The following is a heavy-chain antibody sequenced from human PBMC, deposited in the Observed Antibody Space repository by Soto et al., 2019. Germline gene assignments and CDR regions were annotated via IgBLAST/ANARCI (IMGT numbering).Heavy chain of an antibody. CDR2: INHSGST. CDR1: GGSFSGYY. J-gene: IGHJ4*02. D-gene: IGHD3-16*01. Sequence: PSETLSLTCAVYGGSFSGYYWSWIRQPPGKGLEWIGEINHSGSTNYNPSLKSRVTISVDTSKNQFSLKLSSVTAADTAVYYCARSSRSVLGGGWGQGTLVTVS. CDR3: ARSSRSVLGGG. V-gene: IGHV4-34*01.